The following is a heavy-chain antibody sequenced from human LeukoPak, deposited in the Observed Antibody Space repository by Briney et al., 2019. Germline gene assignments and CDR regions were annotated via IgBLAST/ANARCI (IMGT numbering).Heavy chain of an antibody. CDR1: GGSISTYY. CDR2: VSYTGNT. D-gene: IGHD4-17*01. CDR3: AREDPQTTVPEGMDV. V-gene: IGHV4-59*01. J-gene: IGHJ6*02. Sequence: SETLSLTCTVSGGSISTYYGSWIRQPPGKGLEWIGYVSYTGNTNYNHALRSRFTISVDTAKNQFSLKLSCVTAEDTAVYYCAREDPQTTVPEGMDVWGQGTTVTVSS.